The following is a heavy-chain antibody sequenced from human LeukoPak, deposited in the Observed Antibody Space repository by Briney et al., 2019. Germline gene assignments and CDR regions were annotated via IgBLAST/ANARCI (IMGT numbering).Heavy chain of an antibody. CDR1: GFTFSSYA. V-gene: IGHV3-30-3*01. Sequence: QPGRSLRLSCAASGFTFSSYAMHWVRQAPGKGLEWVAVISYDGSNKYYADSVKGRFTISRDNSKNTLYLQMNSLRAEDTAVYYCAKDHERKGGYSYGATDYWGQGTLVTVSS. J-gene: IGHJ4*02. D-gene: IGHD5-18*01. CDR2: ISYDGSNK. CDR3: AKDHERKGGYSYGATDY.